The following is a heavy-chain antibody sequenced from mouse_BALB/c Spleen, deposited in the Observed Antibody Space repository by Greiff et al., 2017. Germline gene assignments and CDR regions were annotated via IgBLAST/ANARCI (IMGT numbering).Heavy chain of an antibody. J-gene: IGHJ4*01. V-gene: IGHV1-39*01. CDR3: ARGDYRYDDGGYYAMDY. CDR2: IDPYYGGT. Sequence: VQLQQSGPELEKPGASVKISCKASGYSFTGYNMNWVKQSNGKSLEWIGNIDPYYGGTSYNQKFKGKATLTVDKSSSTAYMQLSSLTSEDSAVYFCARGDYRYDDGGYYAMDYWGQGTSVTVSS. D-gene: IGHD2-14*01. CDR1: GYSFTGYN.